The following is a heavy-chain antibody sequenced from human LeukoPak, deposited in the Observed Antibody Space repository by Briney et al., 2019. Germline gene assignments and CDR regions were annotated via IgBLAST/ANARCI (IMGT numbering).Heavy chain of an antibody. CDR3: ARVLGDYSYYFDY. CDR1: GGSFSGYY. D-gene: IGHD4-17*01. J-gene: IGHJ4*02. Sequence: SETLSLTCAVYGGSFSGYYWSWIRQPPGKGPEWIGEINHSGSTNYNPSLKSRVTISVDKSKNQFSLKLSSVTAADTAVYYCARVLGDYSYYFDYWGQGTLVTVS. CDR2: INHSGST. V-gene: IGHV4-34*01.